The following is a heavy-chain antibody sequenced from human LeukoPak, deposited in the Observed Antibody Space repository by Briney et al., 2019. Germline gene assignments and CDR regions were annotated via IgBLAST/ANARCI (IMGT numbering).Heavy chain of an antibody. CDR1: GGSFSGYY. J-gene: IGHJ4*02. Sequence: SETLSLTCAVYGGSFSGYYWSWIRQPPGKGLEWIGEINHSGSTNYNPSLKSRVTISVDTSKNQFSLKLSSVTAADTAVYYCARGRGFSNSFYDYWGQGTLVTVSS. V-gene: IGHV4-34*01. CDR3: ARGRGFSNSFYDY. D-gene: IGHD4-11*01. CDR2: INHSGST.